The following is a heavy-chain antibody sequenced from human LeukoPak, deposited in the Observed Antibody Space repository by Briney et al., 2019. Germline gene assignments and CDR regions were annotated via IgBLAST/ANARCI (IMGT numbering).Heavy chain of an antibody. J-gene: IGHJ5*02. CDR1: GFTFDDYA. D-gene: IGHD5-12*01. CDR3: AKDVYSGYASAPDP. Sequence: GGSLRLSCAASGFTFDDYAMHWVRQAPGKGLEWVSGISWNSGSIGYADSVKGRFTISRDNAKNSLYLQMNSLRAEDTALYYCAKDVYSGYASAPDPWGQGTLVTVSP. CDR2: ISWNSGSI. V-gene: IGHV3-9*01.